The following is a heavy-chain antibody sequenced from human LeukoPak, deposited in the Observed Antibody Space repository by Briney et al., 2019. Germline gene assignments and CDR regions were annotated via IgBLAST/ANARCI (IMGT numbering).Heavy chain of an antibody. V-gene: IGHV4-31*03. J-gene: IGHJ4*02. D-gene: IGHD4-17*01. CDR3: AREDSVTKAFDY. CDR1: GDSITSGIYF. CDR2: IYHRGST. Sequence: SETLSLTCTVSGDSITSGIYFWTWIRQPPGKGLEWIGYIYHRGSTDANPSLKSRATISLDTSNNQFSLSLSSVTAADTAVYFCAREDSVTKAFDYWGQGTLVTVSS.